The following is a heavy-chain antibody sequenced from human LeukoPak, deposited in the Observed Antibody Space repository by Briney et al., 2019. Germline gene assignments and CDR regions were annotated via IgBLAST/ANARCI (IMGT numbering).Heavy chain of an antibody. Sequence: SVKVSCKASGGTFSSYAISWVRQAPGQGLEWMGRIIPIFGIANYAQKFQGRVTITADKSTSTAYMELSSLGSEDTAVYYCARDLPRGAYYDSSGPFDYWGQGTPVTVSS. CDR3: ARDLPRGAYYDSSGPFDY. CDR1: GGTFSSYA. CDR2: IIPIFGIA. J-gene: IGHJ4*02. V-gene: IGHV1-69*04. D-gene: IGHD3-22*01.